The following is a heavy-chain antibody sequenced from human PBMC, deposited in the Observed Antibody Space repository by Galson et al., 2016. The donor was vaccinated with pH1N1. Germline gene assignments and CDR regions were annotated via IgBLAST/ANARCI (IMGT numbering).Heavy chain of an antibody. CDR1: GTSMTTYY. CDR2: AYHSAVA. D-gene: IGHD1-26*01. Sequence: LSLTCNVSGTSMTTYYWSWIRQPPGKGLKWIGYAYHSAVAEYSPSLKSRVAISVDTSQIRFFLKMKSVTAADPAVYYCARTREAAFDIWGPGTLVTVSS. V-gene: IGHV4-59*01. CDR3: ARTREAAFDI. J-gene: IGHJ3*02.